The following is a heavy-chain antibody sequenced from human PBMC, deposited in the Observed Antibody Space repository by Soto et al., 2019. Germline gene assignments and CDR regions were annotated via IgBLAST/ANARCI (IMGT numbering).Heavy chain of an antibody. CDR1: GFTFSKYG. V-gene: IGHV3-30*18. D-gene: IGHD2-21*02. Sequence: HPGGSLRLSCAASGFTFSKYGMHWVRQAPGKGLEWVAVISYDGSNKYYADSVKGRFTISRDNSKNMLYLEMNSLRAEDTAVYYCAKDWTFVVLVTATRYSDHWGQGTLVTVSS. J-gene: IGHJ4*02. CDR2: ISYDGSNK. CDR3: AKDWTFVVLVTATRYSDH.